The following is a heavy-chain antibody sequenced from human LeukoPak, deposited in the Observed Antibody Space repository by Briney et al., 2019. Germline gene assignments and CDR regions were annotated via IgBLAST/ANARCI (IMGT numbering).Heavy chain of an antibody. CDR1: GGSISSSSYY. D-gene: IGHD5-12*01. J-gene: IGHJ4*02. CDR2: IYYSGST. CDR3: ARSHNIVATIFDY. Sequence: SETLSLTCTVSGGSISSSSYYWGWIRQPPGKGLEWIGSIYYSGSTYYNQSLKSRVTIPVDTSKNQFSLKLSSVTAADTAVFYCARSHNIVATIFDYWGQGTLVTVSS. V-gene: IGHV4-39*01.